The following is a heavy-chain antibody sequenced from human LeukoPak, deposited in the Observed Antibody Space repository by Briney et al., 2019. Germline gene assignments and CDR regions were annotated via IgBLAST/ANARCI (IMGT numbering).Heavy chain of an antibody. J-gene: IGHJ3*02. CDR3: AKGHSSGWKVPDAFDI. CDR1: GFTVSTYY. D-gene: IGHD6-19*01. V-gene: IGHV3-53*01. CDR2: IHAGGTT. Sequence: PGGSLRLSCTASGFTVSTYYMTWVRQAPGKGLEWVSVIHAGGTTNYADSVKGRFTISRDNSKNTLYLQMNSLRAEDTAVYYCAKGHSSGWKVPDAFDIWGQGTMVTVSS.